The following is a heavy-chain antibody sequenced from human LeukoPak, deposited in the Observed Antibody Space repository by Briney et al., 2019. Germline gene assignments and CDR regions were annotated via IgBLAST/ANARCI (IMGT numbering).Heavy chain of an antibody. V-gene: IGHV3-20*04. CDR3: ARVFGQPTYYYYYYMDV. J-gene: IGHJ6*03. D-gene: IGHD3-16*01. CDR2: INWNGGST. Sequence: GGSLRLSCAASGFTFDDYGMSWVRQAPGKGLEWVAGINWNGGSTGYADSVKGRFTISRDNAKNSLYLQMNSLRAEDTAVYYCARVFGQPTYYYYYYMDVWGKGTTVTVSS. CDR1: GFTFDDYG.